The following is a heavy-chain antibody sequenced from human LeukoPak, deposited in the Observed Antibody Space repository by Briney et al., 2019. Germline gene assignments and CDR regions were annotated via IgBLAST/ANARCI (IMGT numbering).Heavy chain of an antibody. CDR3: AIAAAQYYYYYYMDV. CDR1: GGTFSSYA. CDR2: IIPIFGTA. Sequence: SVKVSCKASGGTFSSYAISWVRQAPGQGLEWMGRIIPIFGTANYAQKFQGRVTITPDESTSTAYMELSSLRSEDTAVYYCAIAAAQYYYYYYMDVWGKGTTVTVSS. V-gene: IGHV1-69*15. J-gene: IGHJ6*03. D-gene: IGHD6-13*01.